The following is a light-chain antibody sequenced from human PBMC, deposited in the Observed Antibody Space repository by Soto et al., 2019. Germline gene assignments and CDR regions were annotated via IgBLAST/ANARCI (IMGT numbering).Light chain of an antibody. CDR3: KQYHRYPWT. J-gene: IGKJ1*01. CDR2: NAS. V-gene: IGKV1-5*03. Sequence: DTQMTQSPSTLSASVGDRVAITCLSSQSINSWLAWYQQKPGKSPKLLIYNASSLECEVPSRFSRSGSRTEFTLSISSLQSDDFATYHCKQYHRYPWTFGKENKVDI. CDR1: QSINSW.